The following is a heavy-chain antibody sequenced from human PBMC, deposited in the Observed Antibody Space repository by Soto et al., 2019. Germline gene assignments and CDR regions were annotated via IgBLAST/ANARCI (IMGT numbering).Heavy chain of an antibody. CDR2: ISRSSSYI. V-gene: IGHV3-21*01. Sequence: EVQLVESGGGLVKPGGSLRLSCAASGVTFSSYTMNCVRQAPGKGLEWVSTISRSSSYIYFADSVKRRLTISRANAKTSLYLQRNVRRAEKTAVYSGGAATVASWGQAAGVSFSS. D-gene: IGHD2-15*01. J-gene: IGHJ4*02. CDR3: GAATVAS. CDR1: GVTFSSYT.